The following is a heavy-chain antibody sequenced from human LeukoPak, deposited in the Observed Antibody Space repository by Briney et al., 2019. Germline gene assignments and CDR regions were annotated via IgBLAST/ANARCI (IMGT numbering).Heavy chain of an antibody. J-gene: IGHJ6*03. CDR2: IIPIFGTA. CDR3: ARSGVVVIGWDYMDV. Sequence: EASVNVSCKASGGTFSSYAISWVRQAPGQGLEWMGGIIPIFGTANYAQKFQGRVTITTDESTSTAYMELSSLRSEDTAVYYCARSGVVVIGWDYMDVWGKGTTVTVSS. D-gene: IGHD3-22*01. CDR1: GGTFSSYA. V-gene: IGHV1-69*05.